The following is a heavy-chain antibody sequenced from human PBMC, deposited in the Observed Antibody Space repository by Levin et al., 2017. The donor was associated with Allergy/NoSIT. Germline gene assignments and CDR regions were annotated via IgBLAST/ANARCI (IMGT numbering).Heavy chain of an antibody. CDR2: IGSDASNT. J-gene: IGHJ4*02. D-gene: IGHD3-16*01. CDR1: GFTFSTYW. Sequence: GGSLRLSCAVSGFTFSTYWMHWVRQAPGKGLVWVSRIGSDASNTNYADSVKGRFTISRDNAKNTLYLQMNSQSAEDTAVYYCARAGSNGKIDYWGQGTLVTVSS. V-gene: IGHV3-74*01. CDR3: ARAGSNGKIDY.